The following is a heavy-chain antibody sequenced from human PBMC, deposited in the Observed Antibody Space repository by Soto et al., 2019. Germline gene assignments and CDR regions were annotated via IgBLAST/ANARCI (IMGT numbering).Heavy chain of an antibody. CDR3: ARDNWNSY. CDR1: GFTFNIYW. V-gene: IGHV3-74*01. J-gene: IGHJ4*02. Sequence: GGSLRLSCEGSGFTFNIYWMHWVRQAPGKGLEWVSRIDNDGSATTYADSVKGRFTISRDNAKNTLFLQMNTLRVDDTAVYYCARDNWNSYWGQGTLVTVS. CDR2: IDNDGSAT. D-gene: IGHD1-1*01.